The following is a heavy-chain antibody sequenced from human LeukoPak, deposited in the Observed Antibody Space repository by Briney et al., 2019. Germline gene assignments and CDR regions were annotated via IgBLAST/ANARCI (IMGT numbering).Heavy chain of an antibody. CDR1: GFTVSSNY. Sequence: PGGSLRLSCAASGFTVSSNYMSWVRQAPGKGLEWVSVIYSGVSTYYADSVRGRFTISRDNSKNTLYLQMNSLRAEDTAVYYCARASAKYYYDSSGYLFDYWGQGTRVTVSS. CDR2: IYSGVST. CDR3: ARASAKYYYDSSGYLFDY. V-gene: IGHV3-53*01. J-gene: IGHJ4*02. D-gene: IGHD3-22*01.